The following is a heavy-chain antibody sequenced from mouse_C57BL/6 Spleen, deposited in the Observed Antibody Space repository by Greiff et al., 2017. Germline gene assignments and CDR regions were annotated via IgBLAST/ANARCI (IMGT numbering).Heavy chain of an antibody. CDR2: INPSSGYT. CDR3: AKYDYDEGDYFDN. V-gene: IGHV1-4*01. D-gene: IGHD2-4*01. J-gene: IGHJ2*01. CDR1: GYTFTSYT. Sequence: VQLQQSGAELARPGASVKMSCKASGYTFTSYTMHWVKQRPGQGLEWIGYINPSSGYTKYNQKFKDKATLTADKSSSTAYMQLSSLTSEDSAVFYCAKYDYDEGDYFDNRGQGTTLTVSS.